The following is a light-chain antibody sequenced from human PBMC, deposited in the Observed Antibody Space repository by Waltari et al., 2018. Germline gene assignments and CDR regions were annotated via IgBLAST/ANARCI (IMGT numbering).Light chain of an antibody. Sequence: SYDLTQPPSVSVSPGQTARITCSGNKLRKQFAYCYQQKPGQAPVLMIYKDSERPSGIPERFSGSSSGTTVMLTISGVQAEDEADYYCQSADNSGTPVVFGGGTKLTVL. CDR2: KDS. CDR1: KLRKQF. J-gene: IGLJ2*01. V-gene: IGLV3-25*03. CDR3: QSADNSGTPVV.